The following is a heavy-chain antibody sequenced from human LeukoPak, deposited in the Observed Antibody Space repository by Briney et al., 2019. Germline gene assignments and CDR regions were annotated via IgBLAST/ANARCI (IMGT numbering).Heavy chain of an antibody. V-gene: IGHV3-33*01. CDR3: ARDPGYSYGNPCDY. Sequence: GGSLRLSCAASGFTFSSSGMHWVRQAPGKGLEWVALIWHDGSNKYYADSVKGRFTISRDNSENTLYLQMNSLRAEDTAFYYCARDPGYSYGNPCDYWGQGTLVTVSS. J-gene: IGHJ4*02. CDR2: IWHDGSNK. D-gene: IGHD5-18*01. CDR1: GFTFSSSG.